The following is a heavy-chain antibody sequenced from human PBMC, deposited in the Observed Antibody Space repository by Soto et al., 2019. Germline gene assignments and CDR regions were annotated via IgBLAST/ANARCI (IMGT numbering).Heavy chain of an antibody. CDR1: GYTFTSYY. CDR2: INPSGGST. D-gene: IGHD3-22*01. CDR3: ARGYYDSSGYYYDVFDY. J-gene: IGHJ4*02. Sequence: ASVKVSCKASGYTFTSYYMHWVRQAPGQGLEWMGIINPSGGSTSYAQKFQGRVTMTRDTSTSTVYMELSSLRSEDTAVYYCARGYYDSSGYYYDVFDYWGQGTLVTSPQ. V-gene: IGHV1-46*01.